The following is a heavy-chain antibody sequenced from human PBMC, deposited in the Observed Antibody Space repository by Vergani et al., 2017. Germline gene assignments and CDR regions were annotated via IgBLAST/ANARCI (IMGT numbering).Heavy chain of an antibody. CDR1: GYTFTSYG. CDR3: ARGRIAARPDYYYYYGMDV. V-gene: IGHV1-18*01. Sequence: QVQLVQSGAEVKKPGASVKVSCKASGYTFTSYGISWVRQAPGQGLEWMGWISAYNGNTKYAQKFQGRVTMTTDTSTSTVYMELSSLRSEDTAVYYCARGRIAARPDYYYYYGMDVWGQGTTVTVSS. CDR2: ISAYNGNT. J-gene: IGHJ6*02. D-gene: IGHD6-6*01.